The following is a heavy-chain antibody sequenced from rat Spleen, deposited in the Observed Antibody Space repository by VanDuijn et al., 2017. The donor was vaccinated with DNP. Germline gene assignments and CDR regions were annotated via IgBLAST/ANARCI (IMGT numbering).Heavy chain of an antibody. J-gene: IGHJ2*01. D-gene: IGHD4-1*01. CDR1: GFTFSDYY. V-gene: IGHV5-22*01. Sequence: EVQLVESGGGLVQPGRSLKLSCAASGFTFSDYYMAWVRQAPTKGLEWVAYINFDGGSTYHGDSVKGRFTISRDNAKSTLYLQVNSLRSEDMATYFCARDGFDYWGQGVMVTVSS. CDR3: ARDGFDY. CDR2: INFDGGST.